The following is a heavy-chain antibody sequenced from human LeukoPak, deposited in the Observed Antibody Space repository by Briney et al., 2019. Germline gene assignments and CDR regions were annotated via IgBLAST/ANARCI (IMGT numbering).Heavy chain of an antibody. CDR2: ISSSGSTT. V-gene: IGHV3-48*03. CDR3: ARDRFWGMVAYYYHMDV. CDR1: GFTFSSYE. D-gene: IGHD3-16*01. J-gene: IGHJ6*03. Sequence: GGSLRLSCAAPGFTFSSYEMNWVRQAPGKGLEWVSYISSSGSTTYYADSVKGRFTISRDNAKNSLYLQMNSLRAEDTAVYYCARDRFWGMVAYYYHMDVWGKGTTVTVSS.